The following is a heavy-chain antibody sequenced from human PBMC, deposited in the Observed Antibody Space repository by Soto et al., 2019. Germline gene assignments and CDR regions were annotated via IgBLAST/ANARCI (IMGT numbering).Heavy chain of an antibody. CDR3: ARDPRRYCSSTSCYANWFDP. CDR1: GFTFSSYA. D-gene: IGHD2-2*01. Sequence: SLRLSCAASGFTFSSYAMRWVRQAPGKGLEWVAVISYDGSNKYYADSVKGRFTISRDNSKNTLYLQMNSLRAEDTAVYYCARDPRRYCSSTSCYANWFDPWGQGTLVTVSS. J-gene: IGHJ5*02. V-gene: IGHV3-30-3*01. CDR2: ISYDGSNK.